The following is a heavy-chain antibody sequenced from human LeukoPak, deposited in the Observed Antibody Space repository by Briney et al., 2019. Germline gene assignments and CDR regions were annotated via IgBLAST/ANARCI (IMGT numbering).Heavy chain of an antibody. Sequence: PSQTLSLTCTVSGGSISPYYWSWIRQPPGKGLEWIGYIYYSGSTNYSPSLKSRVTISLDTSKSQFSLKLSSVTAADTAVYYCARSTWLLDKWGQGTLVTVSS. J-gene: IGHJ4*02. D-gene: IGHD5-12*01. V-gene: IGHV4-59*01. CDR1: GGSISPYY. CDR3: ARSTWLLDK. CDR2: IYYSGST.